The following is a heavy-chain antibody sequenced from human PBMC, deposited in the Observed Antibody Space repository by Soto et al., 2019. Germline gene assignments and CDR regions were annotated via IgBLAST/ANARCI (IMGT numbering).Heavy chain of an antibody. CDR2: IYHSGST. CDR1: GGSISSGGYS. V-gene: IGHV4-30-2*01. J-gene: IGHJ4*02. CDR3: ARAPRGYDSSGYYYPD. D-gene: IGHD3-22*01. Sequence: PSETLSLTGAVSGGSISSGGYSWSWIRQPPGKGLEWIGYIYHSGSTYYNPSLKSRVTISVDRSKNQFSLKLSSVTAADTAVYYCARAPRGYDSSGYYYPDWGQGTLVTVSS.